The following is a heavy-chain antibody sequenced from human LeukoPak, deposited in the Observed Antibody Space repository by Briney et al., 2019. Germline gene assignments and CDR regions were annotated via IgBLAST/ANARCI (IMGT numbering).Heavy chain of an antibody. Sequence: ASVKVSCKASGYTFTGYYMYWVRQAPGQGLEWMGWINPNSGGTTYAQKFQGRVTMTRDTSINTAYMELSRLRSDDTAVYYCARDHAFDIWGQGTMVTVSS. V-gene: IGHV1-2*02. CDR3: ARDHAFDI. CDR1: GYTFTGYY. CDR2: INPNSGGT. J-gene: IGHJ3*02.